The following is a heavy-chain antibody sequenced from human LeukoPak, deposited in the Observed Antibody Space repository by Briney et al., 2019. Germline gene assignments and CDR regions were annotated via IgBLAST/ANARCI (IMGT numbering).Heavy chain of an antibody. CDR3: AKDRVGATSGTFDI. D-gene: IGHD1-26*01. CDR1: GFTFDDYA. CDR2: ISWNSGSI. V-gene: IGHV3-9*01. J-gene: IGHJ3*02. Sequence: GGSLRLSCAASGFTFDDYAMHWVRQAPGKGLEWVSGISWNSGSIVYADSVKGRFTISRDNAKNSLYLQMNSLRAEDTALYYCAKDRVGATSGTFDIWGQGTMVTVSS.